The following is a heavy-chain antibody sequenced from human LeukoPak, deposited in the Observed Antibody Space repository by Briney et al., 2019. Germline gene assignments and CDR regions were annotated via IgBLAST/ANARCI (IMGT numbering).Heavy chain of an antibody. V-gene: IGHV1-69*04. D-gene: IGHD6-13*01. CDR2: IIPILGIA. J-gene: IGHJ4*02. CDR3: ARIGRAAAGTRDKYYFDY. CDR1: GGTFSSYA. Sequence: SVKVSCKASGGTFSSYAISWVRQAPGQGLEWMGRIIPILGIANYAQKFQGRVTITADKSTSTAYMEPSSLRSEDTAVYYCARIGRAAAGTRDKYYFDYWGQGTLVTVSS.